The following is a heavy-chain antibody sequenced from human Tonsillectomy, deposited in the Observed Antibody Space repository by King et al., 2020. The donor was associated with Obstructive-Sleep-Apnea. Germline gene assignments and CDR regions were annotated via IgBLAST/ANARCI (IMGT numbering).Heavy chain of an antibody. CDR3: ARHERLFDY. D-gene: IGHD4-11*01. V-gene: IGHV3-33*01. Sequence: VQLVESGGGVVQPGRSLRLSCAASGFTFSSYGMHWVRQAPGKGLEWVAVIWYDGSNKYYADSVKGRFTISRDNSKNSLYLQMNSLRAEDTAVYYCARHERLFDYWGQGTLVTVSS. CDR1: GFTFSSYG. J-gene: IGHJ4*02. CDR2: IWYDGSNK.